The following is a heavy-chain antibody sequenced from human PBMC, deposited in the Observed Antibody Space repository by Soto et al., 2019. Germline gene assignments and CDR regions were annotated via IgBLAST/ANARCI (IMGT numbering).Heavy chain of an antibody. V-gene: IGHV4-59*08. Sequence: SETLSLTCPVSGDSLSSYCWSWIRQPPGKGLEWIGYIHDSGSTNYNPSLKSRVTISVDTSKNHFSLKLTSVTAADTAVYYCAGFMAYNWFDPWGRGTLVTVSS. CDR3: AGFMAYNWFDP. J-gene: IGHJ5*02. CDR2: IHDSGST. CDR1: GDSLSSYC.